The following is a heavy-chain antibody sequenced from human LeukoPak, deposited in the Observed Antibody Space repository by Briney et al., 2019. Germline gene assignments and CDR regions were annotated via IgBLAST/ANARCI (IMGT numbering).Heavy chain of an antibody. CDR3: ARPAYSGRSDGFDI. Sequence: PGESLKISCKASGYSFTNYWIGWVRQMPGKGLEWMGIIYPGDSDTRYSPSFQGQVTISADKSISNAYLQWSSLTASDTAMYYCARPAYSGRSDGFDIWGQGTMVTVSS. CDR2: IYPGDSDT. J-gene: IGHJ3*02. D-gene: IGHD1-26*01. CDR1: GYSFTNYW. V-gene: IGHV5-51*01.